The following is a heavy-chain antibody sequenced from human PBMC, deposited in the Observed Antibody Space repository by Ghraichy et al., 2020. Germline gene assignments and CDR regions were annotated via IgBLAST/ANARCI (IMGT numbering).Heavy chain of an antibody. CDR3: ARGYYTDSGGYYDAFQI. J-gene: IGHJ3*02. CDR1: GESTSGFY. V-gene: IGHV4-34*01. D-gene: IGHD3-22*01. Sequence: SETLSLTCSLIGESTSGFYWNWIRQAPGEGLEWLGNSDHKGDSSYNPSLRGRVTVSVDKAKNQFTLKVTSVTAADTAVYYCARGYYTDSGGYYDAFQIWGQGTMVTVSS. CDR2: SDHKGDS.